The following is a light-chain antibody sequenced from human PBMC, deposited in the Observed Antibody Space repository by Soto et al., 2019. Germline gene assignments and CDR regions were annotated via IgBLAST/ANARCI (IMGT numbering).Light chain of an antibody. CDR1: SSDVGGYNY. Sequence: QSSIAHQTSSSGSPGQSVTISCTGTSSDVGGYNYVSWYQQHPGKAPKLMIYEVSKRPSGVPDRFSGSKSGNTASLTVSGLQAEDEADYYCSSYAGSNNYVFGTGTNVTVL. V-gene: IGLV2-8*01. J-gene: IGLJ1*01. CDR2: EVS. CDR3: SSYAGSNNYV.